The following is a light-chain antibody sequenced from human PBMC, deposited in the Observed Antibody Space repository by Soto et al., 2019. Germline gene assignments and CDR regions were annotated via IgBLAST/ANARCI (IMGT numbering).Light chain of an antibody. V-gene: IGKV3-15*01. Sequence: EIMMTQSTATLSVSPGERATLSCWASQSVSSNLAWYQQRPGQAPRLLIYGASTRAAGIPARFSGSGSGTDFTLTISGLQSEDSAVYYCQQYNDWPPELTFGGGTEVEIK. CDR3: QQYNDWPPELT. J-gene: IGKJ4*01. CDR2: GAS. CDR1: QSVSSN.